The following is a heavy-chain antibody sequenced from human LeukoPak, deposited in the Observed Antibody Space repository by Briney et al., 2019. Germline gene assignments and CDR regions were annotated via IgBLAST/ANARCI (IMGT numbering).Heavy chain of an antibody. D-gene: IGHD6-19*01. CDR1: GGSISTSNYY. CDR3: ARHRHRGSGWYGIFDY. Sequence: SETLSLTCTVSGGSISTSNYYWGWIRQPPGKGLEWIGNIFYSGSTYYSPSLKSRVTISVDTSKNQFSLKLSSVTAADTAVYYCARHRHRGSGWYGIFDYWGQGTLVTVSS. CDR2: IFYSGST. J-gene: IGHJ4*02. V-gene: IGHV4-39*01.